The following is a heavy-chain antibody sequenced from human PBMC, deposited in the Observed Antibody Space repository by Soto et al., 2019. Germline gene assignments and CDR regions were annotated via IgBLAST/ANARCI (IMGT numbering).Heavy chain of an antibody. CDR1: GFSLSTSGVG. CDR3: AHRRLAAAGPSFDY. Sequence: QITLKESGPTLVKPTQTLTLTCTFSGFSLSTSGVGVGWIRQPPGKALEWLALIYWDDDKRYSPSLKSRLTITTDTSKNQVVLTMTNMDPVDTATYYCAHRRLAAAGPSFDYWGQGTLVTVSS. CDR2: IYWDDDK. D-gene: IGHD6-13*01. V-gene: IGHV2-5*02. J-gene: IGHJ4*02.